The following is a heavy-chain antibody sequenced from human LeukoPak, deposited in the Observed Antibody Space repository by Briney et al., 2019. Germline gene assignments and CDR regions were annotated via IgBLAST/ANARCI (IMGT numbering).Heavy chain of an antibody. V-gene: IGHV3-7*03. CDR1: GFTFSSYW. CDR2: IKQDGSEK. D-gene: IGHD3-9*01. J-gene: IGHJ4*02. CDR3: ARVELRYFDWSRYFDY. Sequence: GGSLRLSCAASGFTFSSYWMSWVRQAPGKGLEWVANIKQDGSEKYYVDSVRGRFTISRDNAKNSLYLQMNSLRAEDTAVYYCARVELRYFDWSRYFDYWGQGTLVTVSS.